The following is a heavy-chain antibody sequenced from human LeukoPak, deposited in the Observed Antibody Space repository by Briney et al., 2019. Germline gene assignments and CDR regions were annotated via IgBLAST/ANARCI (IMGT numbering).Heavy chain of an antibody. CDR1: GGSISSSSYY. CDR3: ARISRGWYYYDSSGYYYGMDV. CDR2: IYYSGST. J-gene: IGHJ6*02. V-gene: IGHV4-39*07. D-gene: IGHD3-22*01. Sequence: PSETLSLTCTVSGGSISSSSYYWGWIRQPPGKGLEWIGSIYYSGSTYYNPSLKSRVTISVDTSKNQFSLKLSSVTAADTAVYYCARISRGWYYYDSSGYYYGMDVWGQGTTVTVSS.